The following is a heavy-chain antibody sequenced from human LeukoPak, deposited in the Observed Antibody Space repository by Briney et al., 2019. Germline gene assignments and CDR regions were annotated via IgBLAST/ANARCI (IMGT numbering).Heavy chain of an antibody. Sequence: TTSETLSLTCTVSGGSISSSSYYWGWIRQPPGKGLEWMGSIYYSGSTYYNPSLKSRVTISVDTSKNQFSLKLSSVTAADTAVYYCARASSDGYNSWGQGTLVTVSS. CDR2: IYYSGST. CDR3: ARASSDGYNS. CDR1: GGSISSSSYY. D-gene: IGHD5-24*01. J-gene: IGHJ5*02. V-gene: IGHV4-39*01.